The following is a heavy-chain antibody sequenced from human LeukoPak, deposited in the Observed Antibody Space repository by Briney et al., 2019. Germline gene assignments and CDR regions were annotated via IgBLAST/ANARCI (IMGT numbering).Heavy chain of an antibody. CDR2: INSDGSST. J-gene: IGHJ3*02. V-gene: IGHV3-74*01. CDR1: GFTFSSYG. Sequence: GGSLRLSCAASGFTFSSYGMSWVRQAPGKGLVWVSRINSDGSSTSYADSVKGRFTTSRDNAKNTLYLQMNSLRAEDTAVYYCARGLRYFDWLFPPDAFDIWGQGTMVTVSS. D-gene: IGHD3-9*01. CDR3: ARGLRYFDWLFPPDAFDI.